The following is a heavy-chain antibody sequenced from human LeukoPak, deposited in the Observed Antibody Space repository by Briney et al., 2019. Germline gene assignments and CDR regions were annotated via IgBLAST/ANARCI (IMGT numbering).Heavy chain of an antibody. V-gene: IGHV4-61*05. CDR3: ARGGWSLDY. CDR1: GGSISSSSYY. CDR2: IYYSGST. J-gene: IGHJ4*02. D-gene: IGHD6-19*01. Sequence: SETLSLTCTVSGGSISSSSYYWGWIRQPPGKGLEWIGYIYYSGSTDYNPSLKSRVTISVDLSKNQFSLKLSSVTAADTAMYYCARGGWSLDYWGQGTLVTVSS.